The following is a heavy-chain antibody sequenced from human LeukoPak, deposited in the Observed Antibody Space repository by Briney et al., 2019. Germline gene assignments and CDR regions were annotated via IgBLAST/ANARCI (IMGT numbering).Heavy chain of an antibody. CDR1: GYSFTSYW. Sequence: ESLKISCKGSGYSFTSYWIGWVRQMPGKGLEWMGIIYPGDSDTRYSPSFQGQVTISADKSISTAYLQWSSLKASDTAMYYCARGPTDSSSWYGYYFDYWGQGTLVTVSS. V-gene: IGHV5-51*01. J-gene: IGHJ4*02. CDR2: IYPGDSDT. D-gene: IGHD6-13*01. CDR3: ARGPTDSSSWYGYYFDY.